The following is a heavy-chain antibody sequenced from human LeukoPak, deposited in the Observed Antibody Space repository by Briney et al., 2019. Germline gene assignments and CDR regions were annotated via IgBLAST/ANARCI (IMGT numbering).Heavy chain of an antibody. D-gene: IGHD1-26*01. V-gene: IGHV3-30-3*01. CDR2: ISYDGSNK. J-gene: IGHJ4*02. Sequence: PGGSLRLSCVASGFTFGKYWMSWVRQAPGKGLEWVAVISYDGSNKYYADSVKGRFTISRDNSKNTLYLQMNSLRAEDTAVYYCARGSGSSNFDYWGQGTLVTVSS. CDR1: GFTFGKYW. CDR3: ARGSGSSNFDY.